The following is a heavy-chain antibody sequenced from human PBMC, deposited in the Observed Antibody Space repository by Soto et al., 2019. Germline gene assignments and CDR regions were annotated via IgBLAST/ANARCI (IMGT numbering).Heavy chain of an antibody. CDR2: IYHSGST. J-gene: IGHJ5*02. CDR3: ARKSIGYCSSTSCYDNWCDP. D-gene: IGHD2-2*01. CDR1: GGSISSSNW. V-gene: IGHV4-4*02. Sequence: QVQLQESGPGLVKLSGTLSLTCAVSGGSISSSNWWSWVRQPPGKRLEWIGEIYHSGSTNHNPSLKSRVTISVDKSKFQFSLKLSSVTAADTAVYYCARKSIGYCSSTSCYDNWCDPWRQGTLVTVSS.